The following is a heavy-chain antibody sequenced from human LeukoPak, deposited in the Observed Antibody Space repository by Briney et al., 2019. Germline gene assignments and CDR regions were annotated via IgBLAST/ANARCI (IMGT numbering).Heavy chain of an antibody. V-gene: IGHV1-18*01. CDR1: GYTFTSYG. D-gene: IGHD3-10*01. Sequence: ASVKVSCKASGYTFTSYGISWVRQAPGQGLEWMGWICADNGNTNYAQKLQGRVTMTTDTSTSTAYMELRSLRSDDTAVYYCAREGIWFGELSDYFDYWGQGTLVTVSS. CDR3: AREGIWFGELSDYFDY. CDR2: ICADNGNT. J-gene: IGHJ4*02.